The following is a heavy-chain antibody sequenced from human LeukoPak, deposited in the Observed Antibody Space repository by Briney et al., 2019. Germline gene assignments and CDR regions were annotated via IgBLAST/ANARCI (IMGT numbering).Heavy chain of an antibody. Sequence: SETLSLTCTVSGGSISSGSYYWSWIRQPAGKGLEWIGRIYTSGSTNYNPSLKSRVTISVATSKNQFSLKLSSVTAADTAVYYCARTRSYPFDYWGQGTLVTVSS. D-gene: IGHD5-18*01. CDR1: GGSISSGSYY. CDR3: ARTRSYPFDY. V-gene: IGHV4-61*02. J-gene: IGHJ4*02. CDR2: IYTSGST.